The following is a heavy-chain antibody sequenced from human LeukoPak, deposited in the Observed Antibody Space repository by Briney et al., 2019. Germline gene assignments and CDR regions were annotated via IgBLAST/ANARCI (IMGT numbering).Heavy chain of an antibody. J-gene: IGHJ4*02. CDR3: ARAPGSGSYSAFDY. V-gene: IGHV1-3*04. D-gene: IGHD1-26*01. CDR2: INTGNDNT. Sequence: ASVKVSCTASGYTFTTYAMHWVRQAPGQRLEWMGWINTGNDNTKHSQRFQGRVTITRDASASTAYMDLSSLRSEDTAVYYCARAPGSGSYSAFDYWGQGTLVTVSS. CDR1: GYTFTTYA.